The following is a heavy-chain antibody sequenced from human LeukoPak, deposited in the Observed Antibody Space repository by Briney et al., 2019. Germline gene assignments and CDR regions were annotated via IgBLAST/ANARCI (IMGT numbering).Heavy chain of an antibody. CDR1: GFTFSSYA. D-gene: IGHD4-17*01. CDR3: ARDDSDYGDYERFDY. J-gene: IGHJ4*02. V-gene: IGHV3-23*01. Sequence: GGSLRLSCAASGFTFSSYAMSWVRQAPGKGLEWVSAISGSGGSTYYADSVKGRFTISRDNSKNTLYLQMNSLRAEDTAVYYCARDDSDYGDYERFDYWGQGTLVTVSS. CDR2: ISGSGGST.